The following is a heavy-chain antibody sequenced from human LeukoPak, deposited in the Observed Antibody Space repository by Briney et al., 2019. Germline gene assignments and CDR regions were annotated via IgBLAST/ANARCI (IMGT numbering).Heavy chain of an antibody. D-gene: IGHD3-22*01. J-gene: IGHJ4*02. Sequence: SQTLSLTCTVSGGSISSGDYYWSWIRQPPGKGREWIGYIYYSGSTYYNPSLKSRVTISVDTSKNQFSLKLSSVTAADTAVYYCAGSSGYSFYYFDYWGQGTLVTVSS. CDR3: AGSSGYSFYYFDY. CDR2: IYYSGST. V-gene: IGHV4-30-4*08. CDR1: GGSISSGDYY.